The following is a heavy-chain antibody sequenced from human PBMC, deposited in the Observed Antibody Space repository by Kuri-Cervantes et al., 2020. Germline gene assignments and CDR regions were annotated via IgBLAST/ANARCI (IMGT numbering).Heavy chain of an antibody. CDR3: ARDSQWLANDY. V-gene: IGHV1-69*04. CDR2: IIPILGIA. D-gene: IGHD6-19*01. CDR1: GGTFSSYT. Sequence: SVKVSCKASGGTFSSYTISWVRQAPGQGLEWMGRIIPILGIANYAQKFQGRVTITADKSTSTAYMELSSLRSDDTAVYYCARDSQWLANDYWGQGTLVTVSS. J-gene: IGHJ4*02.